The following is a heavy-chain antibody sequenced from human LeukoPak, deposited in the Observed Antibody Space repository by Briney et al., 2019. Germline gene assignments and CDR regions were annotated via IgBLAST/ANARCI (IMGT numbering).Heavy chain of an antibody. D-gene: IGHD5-18*01. J-gene: IGHJ5*02. V-gene: IGHV1-69*01. CDR2: IIPIFGTA. CDR3: ARDPGYSYGLNWFDP. Sequence: SVTVPCKASGGTFSSYAISWVRQAPGQGLEWMGGIIPIFGTANYAQKFQGRVTITADESTSTAYMELSSLRSEDTAVYYCARDPGYSYGLNWFDPWGQGTLVTVSS. CDR1: GGTFSSYA.